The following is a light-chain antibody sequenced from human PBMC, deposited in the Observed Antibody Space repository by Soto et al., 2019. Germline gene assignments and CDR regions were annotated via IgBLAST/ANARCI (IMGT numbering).Light chain of an antibody. CDR3: QQYTEWPPWT. CDR1: QSVSSN. CDR2: AAS. J-gene: IGKJ1*01. V-gene: IGKV3-15*01. Sequence: EMLMTQSPATLSVSPGERASLSCRASQSVSSNLAWYQQKPGQAPRLLIYAASTRATGISTRFSGSGSGTEFTLTISSLQSEDFAIYYCQQYTEWPPWTFGQGTKVDIK.